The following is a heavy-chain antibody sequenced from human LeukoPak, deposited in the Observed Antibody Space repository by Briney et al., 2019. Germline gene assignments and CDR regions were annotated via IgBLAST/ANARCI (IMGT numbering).Heavy chain of an antibody. Sequence: GESLKISCKGSGYSFTSYWIGWVRQMPGKGREWMGIIYPGDSDTRYSPSFQGQVTISADKSISTAYLQWSSLKASDTAMYYCARLTFPGGHYYDSSGCDYWGQGTLVTVSS. D-gene: IGHD3-22*01. CDR2: IYPGDSDT. CDR3: ARLTFPGGHYYDSSGCDY. J-gene: IGHJ4*02. CDR1: GYSFTSYW. V-gene: IGHV5-51*01.